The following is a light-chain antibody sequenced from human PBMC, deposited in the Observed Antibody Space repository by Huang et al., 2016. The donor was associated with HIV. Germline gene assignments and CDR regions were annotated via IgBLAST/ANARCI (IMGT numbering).Light chain of an antibody. V-gene: IGKV1D-13*01. CDR2: DAS. Sequence: AVQLTQSPSSLSASVGGRVTITCRASQGIGTTLAWYQQKPGNAPKRLIYDASNLQSVVPSRFSGSGSGTDFTLTISSLQPEDFATYYCQQFNHYAFTFGGGTKVE. J-gene: IGKJ4*01. CDR3: QQFNHYAFT. CDR1: QGIGTT.